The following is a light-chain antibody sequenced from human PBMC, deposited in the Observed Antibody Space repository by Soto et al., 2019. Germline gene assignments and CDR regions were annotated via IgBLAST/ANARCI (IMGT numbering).Light chain of an antibody. CDR2: GAS. CDR1: QTISSNY. J-gene: IGKJ3*01. CDR3: QHSGRSPPDFT. Sequence: EIVLTQSPGTLSLSAGERATLSCRASQTISSNYLAWYQQKPGQAPRLLIFGASYRASGIPDRFSGSGSGPYLTLTISSLEPKDFAVYYCQHSGRSPPDFTFGPRTKVDIK. V-gene: IGKV3-20*01.